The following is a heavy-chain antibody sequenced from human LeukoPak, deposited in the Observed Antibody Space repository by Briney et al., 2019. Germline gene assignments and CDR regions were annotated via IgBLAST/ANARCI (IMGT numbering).Heavy chain of an antibody. CDR2: IIPIFGIA. CDR1: GGTFSSYA. Sequence: SVKVSCKASGGTFSSYAISWVRQAPGQGLEWMGRIIPIFGIANYAQKFQGRVTITADKSTSTAYMELSSLRSEDTAVYYCARDLGYGSGSYFPNWFDLWGQGTLVTVSS. D-gene: IGHD3-10*01. V-gene: IGHV1-69*04. CDR3: ARDLGYGSGSYFPNWFDL. J-gene: IGHJ5*02.